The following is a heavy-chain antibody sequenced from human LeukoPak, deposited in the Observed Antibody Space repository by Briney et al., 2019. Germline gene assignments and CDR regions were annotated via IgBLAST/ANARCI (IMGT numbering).Heavy chain of an antibody. V-gene: IGHV1-69*06. Sequence: GSSVTVSYKASGGTFNNYAISWVRQAPGQGVEWMGGIIPIFGTANYAQKFQGRVTITADKSTSTAYMELSSLRSEDTAVYYCARESWSRGVGLFDYWGQGTLVTVSS. CDR1: GGTFNNYA. CDR3: ARESWSRGVGLFDY. CDR2: IIPIFGTA. D-gene: IGHD3-10*01. J-gene: IGHJ4*02.